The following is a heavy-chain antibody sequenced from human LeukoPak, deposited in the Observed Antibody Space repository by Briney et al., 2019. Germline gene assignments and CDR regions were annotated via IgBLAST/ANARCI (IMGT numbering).Heavy chain of an antibody. J-gene: IGHJ6*04. CDR3: AELGITMIGGV. CDR2: VRYDSSNK. V-gene: IGHV3-30*02. D-gene: IGHD3-10*02. Sequence: GGSLRLSCAASGFTFSGYGMHWVRQAPGKGLEWVAFVRYDSSNKYYADSVKGRFTVSRDNAKNSLYLQMNSLRAEDTAVYYCAELGITMIGGVWGKGTTVTISS. CDR1: GFTFSGYG.